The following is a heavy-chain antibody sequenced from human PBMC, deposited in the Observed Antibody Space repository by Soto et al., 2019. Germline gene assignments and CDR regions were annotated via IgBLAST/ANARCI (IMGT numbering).Heavy chain of an antibody. CDR3: ARPRGRYITSHAFNI. V-gene: IGHV4-59*08. CDR2: IYYSGST. J-gene: IGHJ3*02. CDR1: GGSIRSYY. Sequence: XXTLSLPFTVSGGSIRSYYWSWILQPPGKGLEWIGYIYYSGSTNYTPSLKSRVTISVDTSKNQFSRKLSSVTAADTAVYYCARPRGRYITSHAFNIWGQGTMVTVSS. D-gene: IGHD3-10*01.